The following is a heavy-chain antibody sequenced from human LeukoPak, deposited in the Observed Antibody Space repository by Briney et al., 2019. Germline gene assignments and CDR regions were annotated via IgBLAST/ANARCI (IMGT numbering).Heavy chain of an antibody. CDR2: VSRSGSAI. V-gene: IGHV3-11*01. J-gene: IGHJ6*03. Sequence: GGSLRLSCAASGFTFSDYYMNWIRQAPGKGLEWVSYVSRSGSAIYYADSVKGRFTISRDNAKNSLYLQMNSLRAEDTAVYYCATEAGAFLDAGYYYYMDVWGKGTTVTVSS. CDR1: GFTFSDYY. CDR3: ATEAGAFLDAGYYYYMDV. D-gene: IGHD3-3*02.